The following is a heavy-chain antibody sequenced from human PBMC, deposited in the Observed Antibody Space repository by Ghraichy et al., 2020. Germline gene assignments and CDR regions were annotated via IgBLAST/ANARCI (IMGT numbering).Heavy chain of an antibody. CDR1: GYTFTSYA. D-gene: IGHD3-16*02. Sequence: ASVKVSRKASGYTFTSYAMHWVRQAPGQRLEWMGWINAGNGNTKYSQKFQGRVTITRDTSASTAYMELSSLRSEDTAVYYCARINYDYVWGSYRLDYYYYYGMDVWGQGTTVTVSS. J-gene: IGHJ6*02. CDR3: ARINYDYVWGSYRLDYYYYYGMDV. CDR2: INAGNGNT. V-gene: IGHV1-3*01.